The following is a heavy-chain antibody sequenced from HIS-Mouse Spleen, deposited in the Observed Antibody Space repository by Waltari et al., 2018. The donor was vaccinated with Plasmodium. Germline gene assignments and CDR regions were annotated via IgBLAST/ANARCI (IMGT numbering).Heavy chain of an antibody. CDR3: ARDRRLAFDY. CDR2: ISYDGSNK. J-gene: IGHJ4*02. V-gene: IGHV3-30-3*01. D-gene: IGHD2-15*01. Sequence: QVQLVESGGGVVQPGRSLRLSCAASGFTFNSYAMHWVRQAPGKGLEWVAVISYDGSNKYYADSVKGRFTISRDNSKNTLYRQMNSLRAEDTAVYYCARDRRLAFDYWGQGTLVTVSS. CDR1: GFTFNSYA.